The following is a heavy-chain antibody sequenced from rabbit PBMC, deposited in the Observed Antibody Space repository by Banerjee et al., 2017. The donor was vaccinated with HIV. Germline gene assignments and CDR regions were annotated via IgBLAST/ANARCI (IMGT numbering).Heavy chain of an antibody. CDR1: GIDFTKYY. Sequence: QLTETGGGLVQPGGSLTLSCKASGIDFTKYYITWVRQAPGKGLEWIGIIYAAKGSTDYASWVNGRFTISSDNAQSTVDLKMTSLTAADTATYFCVRDIWHFNFWGPGTLVTVS. J-gene: IGHJ4*01. CDR3: VRDIWHFNF. CDR2: IYAAKGST. V-gene: IGHV1S7*01.